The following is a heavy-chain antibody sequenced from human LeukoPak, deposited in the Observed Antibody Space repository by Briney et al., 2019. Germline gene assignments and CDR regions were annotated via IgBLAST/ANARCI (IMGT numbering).Heavy chain of an antibody. CDR3: ARVLSSGWYRY. J-gene: IGHJ4*02. CDR2: ISYDGSNK. D-gene: IGHD6-19*01. CDR1: GFTFSNYG. V-gene: IGHV3-30*03. Sequence: GGSLRLSCAASGFTFSNYGMHWVRQAPGKGLEWVAVISYDGSNKYYADSVKGRFTISRDNSKNTLYLQMNSLRAEDTAVYYCARVLSSGWYRYWGQGTLVTVSS.